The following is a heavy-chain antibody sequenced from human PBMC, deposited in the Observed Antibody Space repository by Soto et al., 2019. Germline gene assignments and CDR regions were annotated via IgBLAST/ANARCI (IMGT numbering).Heavy chain of an antibody. J-gene: IGHJ3*02. V-gene: IGHV3-30*18. CDR1: GFTLSSYG. CDR2: ISYDGRNK. CDR3: ANLKDIVVVVAAPGDAFDI. Sequence: ESGGGVVQPGRSLRLSCAASGFTLSSYGMHWVRQAPGKGLEWVAVISYDGRNKYYADSVKGRFTISRDNSKNTLYLQMNRRRAEDTAVYYCANLKDIVVVVAAPGDAFDIWGQGTMVTVSS. D-gene: IGHD2-15*01.